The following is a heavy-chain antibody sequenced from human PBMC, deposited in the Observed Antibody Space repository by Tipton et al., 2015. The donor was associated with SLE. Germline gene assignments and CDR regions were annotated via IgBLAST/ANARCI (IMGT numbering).Heavy chain of an antibody. CDR2: VYRSGDT. J-gene: IGHJ4*02. Sequence: TLSLTCAVSGDSISSNNWWTWVRQPPGKGLEWIGQVYRSGDTNYNPSLKSRVTISVGTSKNQFSLRLTSVTAADTAVYYCARGPPLATVTLFDYWGQGTLVTVSS. CDR1: GDSISSNNW. D-gene: IGHD4-11*01. CDR3: ARGPPLATVTLFDY. V-gene: IGHV4-4*02.